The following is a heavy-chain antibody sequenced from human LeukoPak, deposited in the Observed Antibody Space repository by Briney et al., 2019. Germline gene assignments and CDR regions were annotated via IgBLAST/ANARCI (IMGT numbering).Heavy chain of an antibody. CDR2: IYYSGST. J-gene: IGHJ4*02. Sequence: PSETLSLTCTVSGGSISSYYWSWIRQPPGKGLEWIGYIYYSGSTNYNPSLKSRVTISVDTSKNQFSLKLSSVTAADTAVYYCARGRRSPAGGATNRGVDYWGQGTLVTVSS. D-gene: IGHD1-26*01. CDR3: ARGRRSPAGGATNRGVDY. CDR1: GGSISSYY. V-gene: IGHV4-59*12.